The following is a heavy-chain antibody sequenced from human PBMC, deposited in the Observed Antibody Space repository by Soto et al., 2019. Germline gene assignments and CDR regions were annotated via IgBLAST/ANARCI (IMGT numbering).Heavy chain of an antibody. Sequence: PGGSLRLSCAASGFTFSSYSMNWVRQAPGKGLEWVSSISSSSSYIYYADSVKGRFTISRENAKNSLYLQMNSLRAEDTAVYYCAKGLIFGVVIVYFDYWGQGTLVTVSS. D-gene: IGHD3-3*01. V-gene: IGHV3-21*04. CDR2: ISSSSSYI. J-gene: IGHJ4*02. CDR1: GFTFSSYS. CDR3: AKGLIFGVVIVYFDY.